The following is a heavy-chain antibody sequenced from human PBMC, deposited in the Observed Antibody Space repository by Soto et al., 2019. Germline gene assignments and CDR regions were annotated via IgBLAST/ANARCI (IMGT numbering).Heavy chain of an antibody. CDR2: ISPSATYI. J-gene: IGHJ3*02. V-gene: IGHV3-21*01. D-gene: IGHD1-26*01. CDR1: GFDFSAYS. CDR3: ARVEWELLGRSFDI. Sequence: EVQLVESGGGLVKPGGSLRLSCVASGFDFSAYSMNWVRQAPGKGLEWVSSISPSATYIYYADSVKGRFTFSRDNAKNSMYLQMNSLRAEDMAVYYCARVEWELLGRSFDIWGQGTMVSVSS.